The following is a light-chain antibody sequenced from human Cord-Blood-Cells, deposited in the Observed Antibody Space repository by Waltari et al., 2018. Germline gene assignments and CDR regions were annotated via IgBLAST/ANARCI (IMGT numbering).Light chain of an antibody. V-gene: IGKV3-15*01. Sequence: EIEMKQSQATLSVSQGEKATLSCRASLSVSSNLAWYQQKPGQAPRLLIYGASTRATGIPARFSGSGSGTEFTLTISSLQSEDFAVYYCQQYNNWPPLTFGGGTKVEIK. J-gene: IGKJ4*01. CDR3: QQYNNWPPLT. CDR2: GAS. CDR1: LSVSSN.